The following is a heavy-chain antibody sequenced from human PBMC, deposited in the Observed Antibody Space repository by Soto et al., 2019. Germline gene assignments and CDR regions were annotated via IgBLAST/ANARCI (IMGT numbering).Heavy chain of an antibody. CDR2: INPSGGST. V-gene: IGHV1-46*03. Sequence: VKVSCKASGYTFTSYYMHWVRQAPGQGLEWMGIINPSGGSTGYAQKFQGRVTMTRDTSTSTVYMELSSLRSEDTAAYYCARGVEYYDILTGYHYFDYWGQGTLVTVSS. CDR1: GYTFTSYY. CDR3: ARGVEYYDILTGYHYFDY. D-gene: IGHD3-9*01. J-gene: IGHJ4*02.